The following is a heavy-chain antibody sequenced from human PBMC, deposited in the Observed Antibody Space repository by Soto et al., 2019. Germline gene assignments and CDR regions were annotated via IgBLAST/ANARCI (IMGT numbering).Heavy chain of an antibody. CDR2: IYYSGST. D-gene: IGHD1-1*01. V-gene: IGHV4-59*01. CDR1: GGSMSSYY. J-gene: IGHJ6*02. Sequence: SETLSLTCTVSGGSMSSYYWIWIRQPPGKGLEWIGYIYYSGSTNYNPSLRSRVTILVDTSKNQFSLKLSSVTAADPAVYYCASAELSTLAYGMDVWGQGTTVTVS. CDR3: ASAELSTLAYGMDV.